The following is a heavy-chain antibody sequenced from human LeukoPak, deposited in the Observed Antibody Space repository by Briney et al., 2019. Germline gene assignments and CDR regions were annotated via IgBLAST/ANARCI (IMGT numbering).Heavy chain of an antibody. Sequence: PGGSLRLSCAASGFTFSSYGMHWVRQAPGKGLEWVAVISYDGSSKYYADSVKGRFTISRDNSKNTLYLQMNSLRAEDTAVYYCAKEGMVTTEFDYWSQGTLVTVSS. D-gene: IGHD4-17*01. J-gene: IGHJ4*02. CDR3: AKEGMVTTEFDY. CDR1: GFTFSSYG. CDR2: ISYDGSSK. V-gene: IGHV3-30*18.